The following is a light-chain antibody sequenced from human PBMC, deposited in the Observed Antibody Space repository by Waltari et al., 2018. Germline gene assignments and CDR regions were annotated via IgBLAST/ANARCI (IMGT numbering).Light chain of an antibody. CDR1: SSNIGNNY. J-gene: IGLJ7*01. CDR3: GTWESSLSGAV. CDR2: EKS. Sequence: QSVLTQPPSVSAAPGQRVTISCSGGSSNIGNNYVSWYRQFPGTAPKLLIYEKSEPPSGIPGRFSGAKSGTSATLDITGLQAGDEADYYCGTWESSLSGAVFGGGTHLTVL. V-gene: IGLV1-51*02.